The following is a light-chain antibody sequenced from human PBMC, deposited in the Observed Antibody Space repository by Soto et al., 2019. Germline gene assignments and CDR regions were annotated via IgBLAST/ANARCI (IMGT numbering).Light chain of an antibody. CDR2: AAS. Sequence: DIQLTQSPSFLSASVGDRVTITCRASQGISSYFAWYQQKPGQAPKLLIYAASTLHSGVPSRFIGSGSGTEFTLTISSLQPEDFATYYCQQHNSYPITFGQGTRLEIK. V-gene: IGKV1-9*01. CDR3: QQHNSYPIT. J-gene: IGKJ5*01. CDR1: QGISSY.